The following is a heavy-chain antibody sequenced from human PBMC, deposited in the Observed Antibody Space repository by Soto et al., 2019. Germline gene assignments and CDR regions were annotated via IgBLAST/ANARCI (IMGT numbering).Heavy chain of an antibody. D-gene: IGHD3-22*01. CDR1: GGSISSGGYS. CDR2: IYHSGST. Sequence: PSETLSLTCAVSGGSISSGGYSWSWIRQPPGKGLEWIGYIYHSGSTYYNPSLKSRVTISVDRSKNQFSLKLSSVTAADTAVYYCARARGSGYYYGGGNWFDPWGQGTLVTVSS. V-gene: IGHV4-30-2*01. CDR3: ARARGSGYYYGGGNWFDP. J-gene: IGHJ5*02.